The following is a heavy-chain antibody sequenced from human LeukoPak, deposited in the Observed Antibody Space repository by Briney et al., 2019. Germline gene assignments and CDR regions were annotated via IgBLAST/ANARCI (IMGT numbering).Heavy chain of an antibody. D-gene: IGHD4-17*01. Sequence: PGGSLRLSCAASGFTFSSYGMHWVRQAPGKGLEWMAVIWYDGSNKYYVDSVKGRFTISRDNSKDTLYLQMNSLRAEDTAVYYCARDQNEGYGDYFYYFDYWGQGTLVTVSS. CDR3: ARDQNEGYGDYFYYFDY. CDR2: IWYDGSNK. J-gene: IGHJ4*02. V-gene: IGHV3-33*01. CDR1: GFTFSSYG.